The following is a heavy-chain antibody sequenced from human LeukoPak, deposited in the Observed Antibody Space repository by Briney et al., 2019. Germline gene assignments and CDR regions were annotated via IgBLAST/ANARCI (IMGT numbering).Heavy chain of an antibody. Sequence: ASVKVSCKASGGTFSSYSISWVRQAPGQGLEWMGGIIPIFGTANYAREFQGRVTITTDESTSTAFIELSSLRSEDTAVYYCARERSSGYPFSFEHWGQGSLVTVSS. CDR3: ARERSSGYPFSFEH. V-gene: IGHV1-69*05. CDR2: IIPIFGTA. CDR1: GGTFSSYS. D-gene: IGHD3-22*01. J-gene: IGHJ4*02.